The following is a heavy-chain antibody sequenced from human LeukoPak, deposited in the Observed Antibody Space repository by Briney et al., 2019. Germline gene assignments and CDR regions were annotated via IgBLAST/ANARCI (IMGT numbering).Heavy chain of an antibody. V-gene: IGHV1-46*01. Sequence: ASVKVSCKASGYTFTGYYIHWVRQAPGQGLEWMGIINPSGGSTDYAQKFQGRVTTTRDTSTNTVYMELSSLRSEDTAVYYCARGGFPAVVTPEAKNFDYWGQGTLVIVSS. CDR1: GYTFTGYY. CDR3: ARGGFPAVVTPEAKNFDY. J-gene: IGHJ4*02. CDR2: INPSGGST. D-gene: IGHD4-23*01.